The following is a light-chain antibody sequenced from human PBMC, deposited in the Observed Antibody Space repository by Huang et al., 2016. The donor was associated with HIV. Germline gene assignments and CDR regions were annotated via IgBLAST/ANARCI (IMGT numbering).Light chain of an antibody. CDR2: DAA. V-gene: IGKV1-17*03. Sequence: DIQMTQSPSAMSASVGDRVTITCRASQGISTNLAWFQQKTGKVPRRLIYDAASLQSGVPSRFSGSGSGTEFTLTISSLQPEDFATYYCLQYNGYPWTFGQGTK. J-gene: IGKJ1*01. CDR1: QGISTN. CDR3: LQYNGYPWT.